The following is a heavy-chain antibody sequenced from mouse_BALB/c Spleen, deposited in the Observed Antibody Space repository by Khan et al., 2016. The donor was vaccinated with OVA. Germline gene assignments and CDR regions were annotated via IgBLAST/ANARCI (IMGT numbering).Heavy chain of an antibody. Sequence: DLVKPGAAVQLSCKASGYTFTSYWINWIKQRPGQGLEWIGRIGPGSGSTSYNEMFKGKATLTVDTSSSTAYIQLSSLSSEDSAVYFCARSNYCGSGLYAMDYWGQGTSVPVSS. V-gene: IGHV1S41*01. CDR1: GYTFTSYW. CDR3: ARSNYCGSGLYAMDY. J-gene: IGHJ4*01. D-gene: IGHD1-1*01. CDR2: IGPGSGST.